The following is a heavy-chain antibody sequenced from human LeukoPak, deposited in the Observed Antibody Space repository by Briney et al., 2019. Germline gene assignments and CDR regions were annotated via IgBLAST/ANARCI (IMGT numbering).Heavy chain of an antibody. CDR1: GGSINNSSSDY. V-gene: IGHV4-39*01. Sequence: PSETLSLTCTVSGGSINNSSSDYWAWIRQPPGKGLEWIGNIYYTGSTYYTSSLKSRVTMSVDTSKNVFSLTLKSLTSADTAVYYCARRLEYTTSGKAFDVWGQGTLVSVSS. J-gene: IGHJ3*01. CDR2: IYYTGST. D-gene: IGHD3-3*01. CDR3: ARRLEYTTSGKAFDV.